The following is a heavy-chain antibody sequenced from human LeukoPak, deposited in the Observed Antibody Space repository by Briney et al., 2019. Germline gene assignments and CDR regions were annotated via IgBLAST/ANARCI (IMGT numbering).Heavy chain of an antibody. Sequence: SETLSLTCAVYGGSFSGYYWSWIRQPPGKGLEWIGEINHSGSTNYNPSLKSRVTVSVDTSKNQFSLKLSSVTAADTAVYYCARGYVYFDYWGQGTLVTVSS. J-gene: IGHJ4*02. V-gene: IGHV4-34*01. CDR3: ARGYVYFDY. CDR2: INHSGST. CDR1: GGSFSGYY. D-gene: IGHD3-16*01.